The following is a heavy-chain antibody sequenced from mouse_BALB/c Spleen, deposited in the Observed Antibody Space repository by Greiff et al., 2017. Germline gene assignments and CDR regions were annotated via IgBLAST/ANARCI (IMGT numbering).Heavy chain of an antibody. CDR1: GFTFSSYA. CDR3: AREEYGNYGDY. Sequence: EVQVVESGGGLVKPGGSLKLSCAASGFTFSSYAMSWVRQTPEKRLEWVASISSGGSTYYPDSVKGRFTISRDNARNILYLQMSSLRSEDTAMYYCAREEYGNYGDYWGQGTTLTVSS. V-gene: IGHV5-6-5*01. CDR2: ISSGGST. J-gene: IGHJ2*01. D-gene: IGHD2-10*02.